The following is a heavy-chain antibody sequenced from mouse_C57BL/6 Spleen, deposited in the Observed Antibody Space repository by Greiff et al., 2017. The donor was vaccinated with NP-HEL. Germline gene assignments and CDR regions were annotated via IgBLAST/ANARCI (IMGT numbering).Heavy chain of an antibody. CDR1: GYTFTSYW. CDR3: ATYGNPAWFAY. CDR2: IDPSDSET. Sequence: QVQLKQPGAELVRPGSSVKLSCKASGYTFTSYWMHWVKQRPIQGLEWIGNIDPSDSETHYNQKFKDKATLTVDKSSSTAYMQLSSLTSEDSAVYYCATYGNPAWFAYWGQGTLVTVSA. D-gene: IGHD2-1*01. V-gene: IGHV1-52*01. J-gene: IGHJ3*01.